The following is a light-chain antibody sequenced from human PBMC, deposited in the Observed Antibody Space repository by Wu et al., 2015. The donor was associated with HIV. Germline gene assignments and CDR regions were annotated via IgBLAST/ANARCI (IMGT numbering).Light chain of an antibody. V-gene: IGKV1-8*01. J-gene: IGKJ2*01. CDR2: GIS. CDR3: QQYYGYPRS. CDR1: QHISDS. Sequence: AIRMTQYPSSLSASTGDTVTITCRASQHISDSLAWYQQKPPKAPKLLISGISTLQSGVPSRFNGSGSGTHFTLTINCLQSEDFASYYCQQYYGYPRSFGQGTKLDIK.